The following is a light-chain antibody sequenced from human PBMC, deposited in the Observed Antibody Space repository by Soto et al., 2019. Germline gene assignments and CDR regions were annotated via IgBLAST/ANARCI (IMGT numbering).Light chain of an antibody. V-gene: IGLV1-40*01. CDR2: GNG. J-gene: IGLJ1*01. Sequence: QSVLTQPPSVSGAPGQRVTISCTGSSSNIWAGHDVHWYQQLPGTAPKLLIYGNGNRPSGVPERFSGSKSGTSASLAITGLQAEDEADYYCQSYDSSLSGSEVFGTGTKLTVL. CDR3: QSYDSSLSGSEV. CDR1: SSNIWAGHD.